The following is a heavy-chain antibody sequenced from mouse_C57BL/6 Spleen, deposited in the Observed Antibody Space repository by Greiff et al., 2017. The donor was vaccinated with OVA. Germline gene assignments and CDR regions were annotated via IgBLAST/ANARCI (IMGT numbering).Heavy chain of an antibody. V-gene: IGHV1-55*01. CDR1: GYTFTSYW. CDR3: ARYYYGSPYAMDY. CDR2: IYPGSGST. Sequence: VQLQHSGAELVKPGASVKMSCKASGYTFTSYWITWVKQRPGQGLEWIGDIYPGSGSTNYNEKFKSKATLTVDTSSSTAYMQLSSLTSEDSAVYYCARYYYGSPYAMDYWGQGTSVTVSS. D-gene: IGHD1-1*01. J-gene: IGHJ4*01.